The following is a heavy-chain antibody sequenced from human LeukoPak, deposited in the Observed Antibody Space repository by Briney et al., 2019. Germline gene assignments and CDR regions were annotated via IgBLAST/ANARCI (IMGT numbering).Heavy chain of an antibody. CDR1: GFTFSTYW. CDR3: ARTIREQWLTIDY. CDR2: IKHDGSDK. D-gene: IGHD6-19*01. J-gene: IGHJ4*02. V-gene: IGHV3-7*04. Sequence: PGGSLRLSCAASGFTFSTYWMSWVRQAPGKGLEWVANIKHDGSDKKYVDSVKGRFTISRDNAKNSLYLQMNSLGAEDTAVYYCARTIREQWLTIDYWGQGTLVTVSS.